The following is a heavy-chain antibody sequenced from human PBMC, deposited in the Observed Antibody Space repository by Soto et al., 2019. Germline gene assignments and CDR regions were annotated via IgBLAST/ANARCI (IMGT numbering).Heavy chain of an antibody. D-gene: IGHD2-2*01. J-gene: IGHJ4*01. V-gene: IGHV3-48*01. CDR3: AADSSSPY. Sequence: GGSLRLSCVVSGFTFSIYNMNWVRQAPGKGLEWVSFINETGSPRYYADFVKGRFTVSRDNTKNSLFLQMNNLRVEDTAMYYCAADSSSPYWGRGTLVTVSS. CDR2: INETGSPR. CDR1: GFTFSIYN.